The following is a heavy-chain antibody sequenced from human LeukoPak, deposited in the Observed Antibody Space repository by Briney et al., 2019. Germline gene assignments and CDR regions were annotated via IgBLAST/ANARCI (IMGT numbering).Heavy chain of an antibody. V-gene: IGHV3-21*01. CDR3: ARAYSSSWYGQFDY. CDR1: GFTFSSYS. J-gene: IGHJ4*02. Sequence: GGSLRLSCAASGFTFSSYSMNWVRQAPGKGLEWVSSISSSSSYIYYADSVKGRFTITRDNAKNSLYLQMNSLRAEDTAVYYCARAYSSSWYGQFDYWGQGTLVTVSS. CDR2: ISSSSSYI. D-gene: IGHD6-13*01.